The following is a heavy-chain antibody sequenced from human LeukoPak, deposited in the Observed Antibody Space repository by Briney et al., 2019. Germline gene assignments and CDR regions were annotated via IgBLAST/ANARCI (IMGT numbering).Heavy chain of an antibody. Sequence: PGGSLRLSCVASGFRFSDYYVSWLRQAPGKGLEWVSAISGNGENTYYADSMKGRFTISRDNSKNILYLQMSSLRAEDTAIYYCTKKSPYGGRDSWGQGTLVTVSS. CDR2: ISGNGENT. J-gene: IGHJ4*02. V-gene: IGHV3-23*01. CDR3: TKKSPYGGRDS. CDR1: GFRFSDYY. D-gene: IGHD4/OR15-4a*01.